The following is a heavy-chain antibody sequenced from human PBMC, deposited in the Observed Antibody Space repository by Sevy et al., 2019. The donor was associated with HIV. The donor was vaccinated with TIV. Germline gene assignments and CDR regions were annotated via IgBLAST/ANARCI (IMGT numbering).Heavy chain of an antibody. CDR3: ARDGLYGGNFEYFQH. J-gene: IGHJ1*01. V-gene: IGHV3-23*01. CDR2: ITGSSTTI. Sequence: GGSLRLSCAASGFTFSTYAMSWVRQAPGKGLDWVSSITGSSTTIYYADSVKGRFTVSRDNSNNTLYLHINSLRAEDTAVYYCARDGLYGGNFEYFQHWGQGTLVTVSS. D-gene: IGHD4-17*01. CDR1: GFTFSTYA.